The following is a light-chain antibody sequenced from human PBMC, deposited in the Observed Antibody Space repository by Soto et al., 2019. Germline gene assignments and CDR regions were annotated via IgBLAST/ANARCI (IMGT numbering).Light chain of an antibody. J-gene: IGLJ2*01. CDR2: EVS. CDR3: SSYTSSRNVV. Sequence: QSALTQPASVSGSPGQSITISCTGPSSDVGGYNYVSWYQQHPGKAPKLMIYEVSTRPSGVSNRFYGSKSGITASLTISGLQADDGADYYCSSYTSSRNVVFGGGTKLTVL. CDR1: SSDVGGYNY. V-gene: IGLV2-14*01.